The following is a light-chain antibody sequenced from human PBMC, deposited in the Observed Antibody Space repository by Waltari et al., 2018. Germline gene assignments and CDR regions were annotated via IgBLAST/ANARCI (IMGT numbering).Light chain of an antibody. CDR3: QQRSNWPPIT. CDR2: DAS. Sequence: EIVLTQSPVTLSLAPGDRATLSCRASQSVGSSLAWYQQKPGQAPRLLMYDASNRATGVPARFNGSGSGTDFTLTIISLQSEDSAVYYCQQRSNWPPITFGQGTRLEIK. CDR1: QSVGSS. V-gene: IGKV3-11*01. J-gene: IGKJ5*01.